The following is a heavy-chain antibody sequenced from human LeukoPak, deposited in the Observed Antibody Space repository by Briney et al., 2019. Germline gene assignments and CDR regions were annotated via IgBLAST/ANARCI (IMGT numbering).Heavy chain of an antibody. CDR3: ARVVGGVGLDY. CDR1: GGSISGYY. D-gene: IGHD3-16*01. V-gene: IGHV4-59*01. CDR2: IYYIGST. Sequence: SETLSLTCTVSGGSISGYYWTWIRQPPGEALEYIGCIYYIGSTNYNPSLNSRVTISVDTSKNQFALKLSSVAAADTAVYYCARVVGGVGLDYWGQGTLVTVSS. J-gene: IGHJ4*02.